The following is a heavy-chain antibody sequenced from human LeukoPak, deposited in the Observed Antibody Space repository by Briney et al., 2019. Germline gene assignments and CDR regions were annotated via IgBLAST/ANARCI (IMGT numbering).Heavy chain of an antibody. D-gene: IGHD1-26*01. J-gene: IGHJ4*02. Sequence: PSETLSLTCTVSGGSISSYYWSWIRQPPGKGLEWIGYIYYSGSTNYNPSLKSRVTISVDTSKNQFSLKLSSVTAADTAVYYCARVVVGATTPCDYWGQGTLVTVSS. CDR1: GGSISSYY. CDR3: ARVVVGATTPCDY. V-gene: IGHV4-59*01. CDR2: IYYSGST.